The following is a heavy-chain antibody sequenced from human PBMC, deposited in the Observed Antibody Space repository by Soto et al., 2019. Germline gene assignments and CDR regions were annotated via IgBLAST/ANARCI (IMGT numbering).Heavy chain of an antibody. J-gene: IGHJ4*02. V-gene: IGHV1-8*01. CDR3: ARGGYSSSWEVDF. CDR1: GYTFTTYD. D-gene: IGHD6-6*01. Sequence: QVQLVQSGAEVKKPGASLRVSCKASGYTFTTYDTNWVRQTPGQGLEWMGWVSPHSGSTDFAQKFQGRLTMTTNTTITTAYMDLISLRSDDSAVYFCARGGYSSSWEVDFWGQGTLVTVS. CDR2: VSPHSGST.